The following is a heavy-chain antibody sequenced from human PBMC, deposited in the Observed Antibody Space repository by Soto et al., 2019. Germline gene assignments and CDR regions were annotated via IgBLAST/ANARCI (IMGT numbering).Heavy chain of an antibody. CDR1: AGSLSNYY. CDR2: IYHTGST. CDR3: ARRGRGSGLYFIYYFDL. J-gene: IGHJ4*02. Sequence: AETLCLTCSVSAGSLSNYYWTWIRQSPGRGLEWIGEIYHTGSTKYNPSLKSRVAISVDMSKNQFSLTLSSVTPADTAVYYCARRGRGSGLYFIYYFDLWGQGTLVTVSS. D-gene: IGHD6-19*01. V-gene: IGHV4-59*03.